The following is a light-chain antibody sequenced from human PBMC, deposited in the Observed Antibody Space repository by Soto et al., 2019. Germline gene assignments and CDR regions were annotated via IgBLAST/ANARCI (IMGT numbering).Light chain of an antibody. V-gene: IGKV3-11*01. Sequence: EIVLTQSPATLSLSPGERATLSFSASQSVNSNLAWYQQKPGQAPRLLIYGASTRATGIPARFSGGGFGTDFTLTISSLEPEDAAVYYCQQRSNWPPITFGQGTRLEI. CDR3: QQRSNWPPIT. CDR1: QSVNSN. CDR2: GAS. J-gene: IGKJ5*01.